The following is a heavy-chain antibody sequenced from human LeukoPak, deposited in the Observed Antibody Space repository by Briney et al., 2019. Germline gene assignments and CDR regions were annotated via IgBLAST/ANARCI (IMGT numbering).Heavy chain of an antibody. V-gene: IGHV3-30*14. CDR1: GFTFNNYN. CDR2: ISYDGSNK. CDR3: AKRSAESSGYFDY. J-gene: IGHJ4*02. D-gene: IGHD6-19*01. Sequence: PGGSLRLSCAASGFTFNNYNIHWVRQAPGKGLEWVTVISYDGSNKYYADSVKGRLTISRDNSKNTLYLQMNSLRAEDTAVYYCAKRSAESSGYFDYWGQGTLVTVSS.